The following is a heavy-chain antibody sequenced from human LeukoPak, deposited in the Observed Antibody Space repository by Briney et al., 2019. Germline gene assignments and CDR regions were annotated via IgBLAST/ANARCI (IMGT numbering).Heavy chain of an antibody. Sequence: SETLSLTCAVYGGSFSGYYWSWIRQPPGKGLEWIGEINHSGSTNYNPSLKSRVTISVDTSKNQFSLKLSSVTAAGTAVYYCARGCRDYVGGSYRHLPDFDYWGQGTLVTVSS. V-gene: IGHV4-34*01. CDR1: GGSFSGYY. CDR2: INHSGST. J-gene: IGHJ4*02. D-gene: IGHD3-16*02. CDR3: ARGCRDYVGGSYRHLPDFDY.